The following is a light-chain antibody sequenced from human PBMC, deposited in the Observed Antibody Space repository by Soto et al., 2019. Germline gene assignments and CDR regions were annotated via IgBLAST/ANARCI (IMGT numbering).Light chain of an antibody. CDR1: ISDFVVYNY. V-gene: IGLV2-14*01. CDR2: GVS. J-gene: IGLJ1*01. CDR3: SSHTLRSALQV. Sequence: QSVLTQPASVSGSPGQSITISCSGTISDFVVYNYVSWYQQHPGKAPKLMLYGVSKRPSGVSNRFSGSKSGDTASLTISGLQAEDEADYYCSSHTLRSALQVFGTGTKLTVL.